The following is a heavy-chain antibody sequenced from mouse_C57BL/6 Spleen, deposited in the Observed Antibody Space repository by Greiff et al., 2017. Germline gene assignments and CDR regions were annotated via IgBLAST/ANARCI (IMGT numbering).Heavy chain of an antibody. V-gene: IGHV1-72*01. CDR2: IDPNSGGT. D-gene: IGHD1-1*01. CDR1: GYTFTSYW. CDR3: ARGKLLRYAMDY. J-gene: IGHJ4*01. Sequence: VQLQQPGAELVKPGASVKLSCKASGYTFTSYWMPWVKQRPGRGLEWIGRIDPNSGGTKYNEKFKSKAALTVDKPSSTAYMQLRSLTSEDSAVYYCARGKLLRYAMDYWGQGNSHTVSS.